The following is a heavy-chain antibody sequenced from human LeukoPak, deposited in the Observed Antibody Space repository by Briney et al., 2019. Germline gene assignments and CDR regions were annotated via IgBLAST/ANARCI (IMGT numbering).Heavy chain of an antibody. D-gene: IGHD4-17*01. CDR3: ATVRTYGDYAMNY. J-gene: IGHJ4*02. CDR2: IYPGDSDT. Sequence: GESLKISCKGSGYSVTSYWNGWVRQMPGKGLEWMGIIYPGDSDTRYSPSFQGQVTISADKSISTAYLQWSSLKASDTGMYYCATVRTYGDYAMNYWGQGTLVTVSS. V-gene: IGHV5-51*01. CDR1: GYSVTSYW.